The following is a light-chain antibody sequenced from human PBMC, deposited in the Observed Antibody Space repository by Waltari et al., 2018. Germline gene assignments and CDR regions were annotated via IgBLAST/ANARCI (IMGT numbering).Light chain of an antibody. CDR1: QGISSY. V-gene: IGKV1-9*01. J-gene: IGKJ4*01. CDR2: AAS. CDR3: QQVNSYPLT. Sequence: DIQLTQSPSFLSASVGDRVTLTCRASQGISSYLAWYQQKPGKAPKLLINAASTLQSGVPSRFGGSGSGTEFTLTISSLQPEDYATYYCQQVNSYPLTFGGGTKVEIK.